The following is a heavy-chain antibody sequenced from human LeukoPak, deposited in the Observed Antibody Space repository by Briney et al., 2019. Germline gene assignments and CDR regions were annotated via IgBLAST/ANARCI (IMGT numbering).Heavy chain of an antibody. CDR1: GFTFSSYA. CDR3: AKATPNYYDSSAIKGGFDY. V-gene: IGHV3-23*01. D-gene: IGHD3-22*01. Sequence: GGSLRLSCAASGFTFSSYAMSWVRQAPGKGLEWVSAISGSGGSTYYADSVKGRFTISRDNSENTLYLQMNSLRAEDTAVYYCAKATPNYYDSSAIKGGFDYWGQGTLVTVSS. J-gene: IGHJ4*02. CDR2: ISGSGGST.